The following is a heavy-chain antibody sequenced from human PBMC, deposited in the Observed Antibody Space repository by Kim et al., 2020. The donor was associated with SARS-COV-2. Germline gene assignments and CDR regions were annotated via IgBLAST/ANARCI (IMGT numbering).Heavy chain of an antibody. CDR1: GFTFSSYG. J-gene: IGHJ6*02. V-gene: IGHV3-33*01. CDR3: ARAREWCSSPSCLSGMDV. CDR2: IWYDGSKT. D-gene: IGHD2-2*01. Sequence: GGSLRLSCAASGFTFSSYGMHWVRQAPGKGLEWVAVIWYDGSKTYYADSVKGRFTISRDNSKNTLFLQMTSLRAEDTAVYFCARAREWCSSPSCLSGMDVWGQGTTVTVSS.